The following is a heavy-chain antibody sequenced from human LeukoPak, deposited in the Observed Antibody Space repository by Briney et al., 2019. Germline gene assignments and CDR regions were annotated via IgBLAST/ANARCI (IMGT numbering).Heavy chain of an antibody. CDR1: GFTFSSYA. V-gene: IGHV3-23*01. CDR2: ISGSGGST. D-gene: IGHD3-10*01. CDR3: AREHYYGSGTHEYYFDS. J-gene: IGHJ4*02. Sequence: PGGSLRLSCAASGFTFSSYAMSWVRQAPGKGLEWVSAISGSGGSTYYADSVKGRFTISRDNSKNTLYLKMNSLRAEDTAVYYCAREHYYGSGTHEYYFDSWGQGTLVTVSS.